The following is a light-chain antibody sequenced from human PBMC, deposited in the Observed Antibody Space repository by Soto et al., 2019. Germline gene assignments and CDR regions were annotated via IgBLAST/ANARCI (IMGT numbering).Light chain of an antibody. Sequence: QSVLTQPASVSGSPGQSITISCTGTSSDVGAYNYVSWYRQHPGKAPKLMIYEVTNRPSGVSNRFSGSKSGSTASLTISGIQAGDEADYYCSSYTSSSTLVFGGGTQLTVL. J-gene: IGLJ3*02. V-gene: IGLV2-14*01. CDR1: SSDVGAYNY. CDR3: SSYTSSSTLV. CDR2: EVT.